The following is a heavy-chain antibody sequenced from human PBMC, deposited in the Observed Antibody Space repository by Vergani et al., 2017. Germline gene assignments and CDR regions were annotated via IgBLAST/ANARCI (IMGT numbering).Heavy chain of an antibody. CDR2: ITPFNGNT. Sequence: VQLVQSGAEVKKPGATVKISCKVSGYTFTDYYMHWVRQAPGQALEWMGWITPFNGNTNYAQKFQDRVTITRDRSMSTAYMELSSLRSEDTAMYYCALAESSTSCINSVCITPETGSWFDPWGQGTLVTVSS. CDR1: GYTFTDYY. CDR3: ALAESSTSCINSVCITPETGSWFDP. J-gene: IGHJ5*02. D-gene: IGHD2-2*01. V-gene: IGHV1-45*02.